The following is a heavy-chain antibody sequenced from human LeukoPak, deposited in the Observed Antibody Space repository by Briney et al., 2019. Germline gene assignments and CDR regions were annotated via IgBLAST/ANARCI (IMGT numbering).Heavy chain of an antibody. CDR3: ASAGYSTQPVDY. J-gene: IGHJ4*02. CDR1: GGTFSSYA. CDR2: IIPIFGTA. D-gene: IGHD6-13*01. V-gene: IGHV1-69*13. Sequence: ASVKVSFKASGGTFSSYAISWVRQAPGQGLEWMGGIIPIFGTANYAQKFQGRVTITADESTSTAYMELSSLRSEDTAVYYCASAGYSTQPVDYWGQGTLVTVSS.